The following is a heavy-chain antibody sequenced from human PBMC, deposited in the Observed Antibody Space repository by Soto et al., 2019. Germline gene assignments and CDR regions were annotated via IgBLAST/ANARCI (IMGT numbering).Heavy chain of an antibody. Sequence: SLKISCKGSGYSFASHWVARVRQMPEKGLEWIGTIYPGDSDTKYSPAFRGQVTISADTSVSTAYLQWRSLEATDSAIYYCARYSGSYWHYLDFWGQGTLVTVSS. CDR1: GYSFASHW. D-gene: IGHD1-26*01. V-gene: IGHV5-51*01. J-gene: IGHJ4*02. CDR2: IYPGDSDT. CDR3: ARYSGSYWHYLDF.